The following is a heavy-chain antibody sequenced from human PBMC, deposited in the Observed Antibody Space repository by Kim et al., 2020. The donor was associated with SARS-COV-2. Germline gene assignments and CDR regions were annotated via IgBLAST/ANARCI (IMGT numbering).Heavy chain of an antibody. D-gene: IGHD3-10*01. Sequence: DSLKGRCTITRDNSKNTRYLQMNSLRAEDTAVYYCAGAMVRGVIITGGMDVWGQGTTVTVSS. V-gene: IGHV3-53*01. J-gene: IGHJ6*02. CDR3: AGAMVRGVIITGGMDV.